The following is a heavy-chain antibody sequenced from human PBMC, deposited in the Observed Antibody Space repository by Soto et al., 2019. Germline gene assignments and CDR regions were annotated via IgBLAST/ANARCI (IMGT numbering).Heavy chain of an antibody. Sequence: HITLMESGPTLVNPTQTLTLTCTFSGFSLNTGGVGVGWIRQPPGKALEWLALIYWDDDKRYSPSLRSRLTITKDTSKNQVVLTMTNMDPVDTATYYCTHSRCGGDCLQSYSSHYYYGMDVWGQGTTVTVSS. J-gene: IGHJ6*02. CDR1: GFSLNTGGVG. D-gene: IGHD2-21*02. V-gene: IGHV2-5*02. CDR2: IYWDDDK. CDR3: THSRCGGDCLQSYSSHYYYGMDV.